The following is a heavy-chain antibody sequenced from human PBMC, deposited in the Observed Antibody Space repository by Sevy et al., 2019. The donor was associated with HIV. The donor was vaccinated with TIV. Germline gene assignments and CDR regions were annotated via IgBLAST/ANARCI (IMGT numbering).Heavy chain of an antibody. CDR2: INSDGSST. J-gene: IGHJ4*02. V-gene: IGHV3-74*01. D-gene: IGHD2-15*01. CDR3: ARGYCSGGSCYGGGDFDY. CDR1: GFTFSSYW. Sequence: GGSLRLSCAASGFTFSSYWMHWVRQAPGKGLVWVSRINSDGSSTSYADSVKGRFTIFRDNAKNTLYLQMNSLRAEDTAVYYCARGYCSGGSCYGGGDFDYWGQGTLVTVSS.